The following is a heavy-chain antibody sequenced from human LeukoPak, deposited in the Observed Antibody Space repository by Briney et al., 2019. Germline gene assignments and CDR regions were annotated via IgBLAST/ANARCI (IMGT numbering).Heavy chain of an antibody. D-gene: IGHD1-26*01. J-gene: IGHJ4*02. CDR3: ARNVELSGSYSLFDY. V-gene: IGHV4-39*01. Sequence: SETLSLTCTVSGGSISGSSYYWGWIRQPPGKGLEWIGSIYYSGNTYYNPSLKSRVTISVDTSKNQFPLNLSSVTAADTAVYYCARNVELSGSYSLFDYWGQGTLVTVSS. CDR1: GGSISGSSYY. CDR2: IYYSGNT.